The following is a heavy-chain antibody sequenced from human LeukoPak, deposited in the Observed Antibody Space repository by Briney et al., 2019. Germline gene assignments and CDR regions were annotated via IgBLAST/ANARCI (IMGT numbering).Heavy chain of an antibody. CDR2: IYYSGST. D-gene: IGHD4-17*01. CDR3: ARGEYGDYRAWFDP. J-gene: IGHJ5*02. Sequence: SETLSLTCTVSGGSISSYYWSWIRQPPGKGLEWIGYIYYSGSTNYNPSLKSRVTISVDTSKNQFSLKLSSVTAADTAVYYCARGEYGDYRAWFDPWGQGTLVTVPS. CDR1: GGSISSYY. V-gene: IGHV4-59*08.